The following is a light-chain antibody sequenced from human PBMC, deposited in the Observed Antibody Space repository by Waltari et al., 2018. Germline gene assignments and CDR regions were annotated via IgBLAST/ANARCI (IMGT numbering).Light chain of an antibody. V-gene: IGLV2-23*02. J-gene: IGLJ3*02. CDR2: YVT. CDR3: CSYSTSGSWM. Sequence: QSALTQPAPVSGSPGQSITIPCTGTSSNIGVYNLVSWFQPHPGKVPELVMYYVTKRPSGISDRFSGSKSGNTASLTISALQADDEADYYCCSYSTSGSWMFGGGTKVTVL. CDR1: SSNIGVYNL.